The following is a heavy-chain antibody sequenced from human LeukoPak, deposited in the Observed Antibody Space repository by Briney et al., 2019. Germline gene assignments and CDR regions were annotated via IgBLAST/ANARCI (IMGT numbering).Heavy chain of an antibody. Sequence: GGSLRLSCAVSGFTFSSYGMHWVRQAPGKGLEWVAVISYDGSNKYYADSVKGRFTISRDNSKNTLYLQMNSLRAEDTAVYYCAKDRRIVGATKYYYYYGMDVWGQGTTVTVSS. V-gene: IGHV3-30*18. CDR1: GFTFSSYG. D-gene: IGHD1-26*01. CDR2: ISYDGSNK. J-gene: IGHJ6*02. CDR3: AKDRRIVGATKYYYYYGMDV.